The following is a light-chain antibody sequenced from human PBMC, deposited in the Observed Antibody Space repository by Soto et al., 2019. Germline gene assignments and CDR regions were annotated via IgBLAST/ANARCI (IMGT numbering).Light chain of an antibody. Sequence: DIQMTQSPAILSASVLDSVTITCRASQIVIILLSFYHQKPGKAPKLLIYAASTLQSGVPSRFSGSGSGTDFTLTISSLQPEDFAVYYCQQHSNWPRTTFGQGTRLEI. CDR1: QIVIIL. V-gene: IGKV1-27*01. CDR2: AAS. J-gene: IGKJ5*01. CDR3: QQHSNWPRTT.